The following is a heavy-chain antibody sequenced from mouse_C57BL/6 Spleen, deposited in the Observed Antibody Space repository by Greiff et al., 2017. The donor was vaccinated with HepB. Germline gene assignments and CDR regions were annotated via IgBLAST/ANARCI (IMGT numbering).Heavy chain of an antibody. J-gene: IGHJ4*01. D-gene: IGHD2-1*01. CDR2: IDPSDSET. CDR3: ARGGNGNYPYAMDY. Sequence: QVQLQQPGAELVRPGSSVKLSCKASGYTFTSYWMHWVKQRPIQGLEWIGNIDPSDSETHYNQKFKDKATLTVDKSSSTAYMQLSSLTSEDSAVYYCARGGNGNYPYAMDYWGQGTSVTVSS. V-gene: IGHV1-52*01. CDR1: GYTFTSYW.